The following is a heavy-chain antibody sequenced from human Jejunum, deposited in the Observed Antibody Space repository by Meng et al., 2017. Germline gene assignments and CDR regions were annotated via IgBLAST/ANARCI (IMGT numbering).Heavy chain of an antibody. V-gene: IGHV4-34*01. Sequence: QVQLQQCGAGLLKPPETLSLTCAVNGGSSSGFYLSWIRQPPGKGLEWIGEIHPSGSTDYNPSLKSRLTISLDTSKNQFSLSLNSATAADTGIYYCTRGTDRAKSGDYWGQGTLVTVSS. CDR3: TRGTDRAKSGDY. J-gene: IGHJ4*02. CDR1: GGSSSGFY. D-gene: IGHD1-14*01. CDR2: IHPSGST.